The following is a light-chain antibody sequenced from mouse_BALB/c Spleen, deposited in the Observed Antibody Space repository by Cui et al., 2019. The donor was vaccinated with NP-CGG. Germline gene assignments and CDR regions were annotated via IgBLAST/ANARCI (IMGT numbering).Light chain of an antibody. CDR2: GTN. J-gene: IGLJ1*01. V-gene: IGLV1*01. CDR1: TGTITTSNY. CDR3: ALWYSNHWV. Sequence: QAVVTQESALTTSPGETVTLTCRSSTGTITTSNYANWVQEKPDHLFTGLIGGTNNRAPGVPARFSGFLIGDKAAITITGAQTEDEAIYFCALWYSNHWVFGGGTKMTVL.